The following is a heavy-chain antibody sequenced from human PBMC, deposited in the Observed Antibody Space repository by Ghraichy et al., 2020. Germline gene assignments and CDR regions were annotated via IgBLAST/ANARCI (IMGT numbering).Heavy chain of an antibody. CDR3: ARSFLSGTYYTLYS. D-gene: IGHD1-26*01. CDR1: GGSITSYY. V-gene: IGHV4-59*01. Sequence: SETLSLTCAVSGGSITSYYWSWIRQSPGKGLEWIGYIHYSGRTYYNPSLNSRVTMSMDTSKNQFSLRLSSVNAADTAVYYCARSFLSGTYYTLYSWGQGTLVTVSS. CDR2: IHYSGRT. J-gene: IGHJ5*02.